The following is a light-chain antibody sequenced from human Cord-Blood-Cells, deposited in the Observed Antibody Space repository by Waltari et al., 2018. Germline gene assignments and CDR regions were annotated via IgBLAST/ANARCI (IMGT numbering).Light chain of an antibody. Sequence: EIVMTQSPATLSVSQGERPTISCRASQSVSSNLAWYQQKPGQAPMLLIYGASTRATGIPARCSGSGSGTEFTLTISSLQSEEFAVYYGQQYNNWPPFTFGPGTKVDIK. CDR1: QSVSSN. CDR3: QQYNNWPPFT. V-gene: IGKV3D-15*01. J-gene: IGKJ3*01. CDR2: GAS.